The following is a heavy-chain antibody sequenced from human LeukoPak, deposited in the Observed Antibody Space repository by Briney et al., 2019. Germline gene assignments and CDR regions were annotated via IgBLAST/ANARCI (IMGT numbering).Heavy chain of an antibody. V-gene: IGHV1-2*02. CDR1: GYTFTGYY. D-gene: IGHD6-6*01. CDR2: INPNSGGT. CDR3: ARDLSSSKWEDY. Sequence: ASVTVSCKASGYTFTGYYMHWVRQAPGQGLEWMGWINPNSGGTNYAQKFQGRVTMTRDTSISTAYMELSRLRSDDTAVYYCARDLSSSKWEDYWGQGTPVTVSS. J-gene: IGHJ4*02.